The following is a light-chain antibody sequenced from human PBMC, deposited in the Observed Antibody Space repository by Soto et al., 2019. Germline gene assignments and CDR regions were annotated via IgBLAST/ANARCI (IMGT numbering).Light chain of an antibody. Sequence: EIMMTQSPATLSVSPGERATLSCRASQSFRNNIACYQQKPGKAPRLLIYYASTMATGIPATFSGSGSGTEFTLTISSLQSEDFALYYCQQYNNWPPITFGQGTRLEIK. CDR2: YAS. V-gene: IGKV3-15*01. J-gene: IGKJ5*01. CDR3: QQYNNWPPIT. CDR1: QSFRNN.